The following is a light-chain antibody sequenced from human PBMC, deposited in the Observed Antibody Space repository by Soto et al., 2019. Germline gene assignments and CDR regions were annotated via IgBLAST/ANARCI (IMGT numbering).Light chain of an antibody. CDR1: RSNIGSNY. CDR3: SSFAGSPVV. J-gene: IGLJ2*01. CDR2: GNN. Sequence: QSVLTQPPSASGTPGQRVTISCSGTRSNIGSNYVYWYQQLPGTAPKLLIYGNNQRPSGVPDRFSGSKSGTSASLAISGLRSEDEADYYCSSFAGSPVVFGGGTKLTVL. V-gene: IGLV1-47*02.